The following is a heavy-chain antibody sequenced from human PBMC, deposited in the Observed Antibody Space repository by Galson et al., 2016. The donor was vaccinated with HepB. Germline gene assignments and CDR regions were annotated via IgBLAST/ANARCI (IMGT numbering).Heavy chain of an antibody. CDR1: GFTFSTYA. Sequence: SLRLSCAASGFTFSTYAMHWVRQAPGKGLEWVAVVSFDGSNKYYADSVKGRFAISRDNSKNTLYLQMNSLRAEDTAVYYCARDNFYGSGTYPPYYYYMDVWGKGTTVTVSS. V-gene: IGHV3-30*09. CDR3: ARDNFYGSGTYPPYYYYMDV. J-gene: IGHJ6*03. D-gene: IGHD3-10*01. CDR2: VSFDGSNK.